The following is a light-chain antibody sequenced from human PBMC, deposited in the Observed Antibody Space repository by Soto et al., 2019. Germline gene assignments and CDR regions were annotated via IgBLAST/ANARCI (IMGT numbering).Light chain of an antibody. CDR2: DAS. CDR3: QHRSTWPYT. CDR1: QGVSSY. V-gene: IGKV3-11*01. J-gene: IGKJ2*01. Sequence: EVVLTQSPATLSLSPGERATLSCRASQGVSSYLAWYQQKPGQAPRLLIYDASNRATGIPARFSGSGSGTDFTLPISSLEPEDFAVYYCQHRSTWPYTFGQGTKLEIK.